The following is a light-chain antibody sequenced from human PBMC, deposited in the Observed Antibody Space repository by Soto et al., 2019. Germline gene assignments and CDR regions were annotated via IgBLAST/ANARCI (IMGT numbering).Light chain of an antibody. CDR3: QQYGTSPLT. Sequence: EIVLTQSPATRSLSPGERATLSCRASQSVSYTFLAWYQQKPGQAPRLFIHGAFSRATGIPDRFSGSGSGTDGTLTISTLEPEDSAVYDCQQYGTSPLTFGGGTKVDIK. CDR1: QSVSYTF. CDR2: GAF. V-gene: IGKV3-20*01. J-gene: IGKJ4*01.